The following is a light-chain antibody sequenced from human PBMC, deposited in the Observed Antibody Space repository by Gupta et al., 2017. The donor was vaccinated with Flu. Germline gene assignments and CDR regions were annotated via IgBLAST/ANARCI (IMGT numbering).Light chain of an antibody. CDR2: SAS. V-gene: IGKV1-17*01. CDR1: QGIGSD. J-gene: IGKJ2*01. CDR3: RQHNSYLYS. Sequence: DIQMTQSPSSLSASVGDRVTITCRASQGIGSDLGWYQQKPGKAPRRLIYSASTLQSGVPSRFSGCGSGTEFTLTISSLQPEDFTTYYCRQHNSYLYSFGQGTKLEI.